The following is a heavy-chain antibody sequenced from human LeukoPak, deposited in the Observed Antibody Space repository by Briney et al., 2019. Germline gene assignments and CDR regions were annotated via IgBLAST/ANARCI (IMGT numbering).Heavy chain of an antibody. CDR2: IYYCGST. CDR1: GVSICSYF. Sequence: SETLSLTCTVSGVSICSYFWRWVRPPPGRGLEWIGYIYYCGSTNYNLSLQSRVTISLDTSNNQFSLKLTSVTAADTAVYYCARHSSSWYRLIDSWGQGTLVTVSS. CDR3: ARHSSSWYRLIDS. J-gene: IGHJ4*02. V-gene: IGHV4-59*08. D-gene: IGHD6-13*01.